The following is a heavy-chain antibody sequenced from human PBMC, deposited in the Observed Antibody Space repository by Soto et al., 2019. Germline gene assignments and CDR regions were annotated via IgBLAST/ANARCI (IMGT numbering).Heavy chain of an antibody. J-gene: IGHJ4*02. CDR3: AREKVGTTFFDN. CDR1: GFAISRGYY. CDR2: IYPSVSS. Sequence: SETLSLTCSVSGFAISRGYYWSWVRQPPGKGLEWIGSIYPSVSSYHNPSLATRLRLSIDTSKNQFTLNLTSVTAADTALYFCAREKVGTTFFDNWGQGIQVTVS. D-gene: IGHD1-1*01. V-gene: IGHV4-38-2*02.